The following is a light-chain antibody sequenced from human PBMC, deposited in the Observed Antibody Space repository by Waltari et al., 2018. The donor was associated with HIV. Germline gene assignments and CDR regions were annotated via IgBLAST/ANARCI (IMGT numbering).Light chain of an antibody. CDR3: MQSLQTPYT. CDR1: QSLLQSNGYNY. V-gene: IGKV2-28*01. J-gene: IGKJ2*01. CDR2: LGS. Sequence: DIVMSQHLLSLTASLGEPASISCTSSQSLLQSNGYNYLDWYLQKPGQSPQLLIYLGSRRASGVPDRFSGSVSGTDFTLKISRVAAEDVGIYYCMQSLQTPYTFGRGTKLEIK.